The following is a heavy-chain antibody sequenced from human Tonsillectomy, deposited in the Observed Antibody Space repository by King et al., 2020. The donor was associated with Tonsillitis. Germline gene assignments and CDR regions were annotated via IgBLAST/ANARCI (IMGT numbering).Heavy chain of an antibody. D-gene: IGHD1-1*01. CDR3: AKDFSSAGTTIFCTH. Sequence: QLVQSRGGVVQPGRSLRLSCAASGFTFSSYGMHWVRQAPGKGLEWVAVISHDGNNKYYAESVKGRFTISRDNSKNTLYLQMNSLRSEDTAVYYCAKDFSSAGTTIFCTHWGQGTLVTVSS. V-gene: IGHV3-30*18. J-gene: IGHJ4*02. CDR2: ISHDGNNK. CDR1: GFTFSSYG.